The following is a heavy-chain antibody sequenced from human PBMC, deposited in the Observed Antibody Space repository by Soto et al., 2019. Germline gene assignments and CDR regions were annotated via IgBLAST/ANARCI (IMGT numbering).Heavy chain of an antibody. D-gene: IGHD4-17*01. CDR3: ARRLFYGGTSNWFDP. V-gene: IGHV4-30-2*02. CDR2: IYHSGST. J-gene: IGHJ5*02. Sequence: PSETLSLTCAVSGGSISSGGYSWGWIRQPPGKGLEWIGYIYHSGSTNYNPSLKSRVTISVDTSKNQFSLKLSSVTAADTAVYYCARRLFYGGTSNWFDPWGQGTLVTVSS. CDR1: GGSISSGGYS.